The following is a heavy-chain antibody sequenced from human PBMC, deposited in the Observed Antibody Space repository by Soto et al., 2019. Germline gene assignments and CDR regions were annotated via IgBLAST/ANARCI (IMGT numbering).Heavy chain of an antibody. D-gene: IGHD3-10*01. CDR2: IYSGGYT. CDR3: VAPPGGGGY. J-gene: IGHJ4*02. V-gene: IGHV3-53*01. Sequence: EVQLVESGGGLIQPGGSLRLSCAVSGFTVSNNYMSWVRQAPGKGLEGVSVIYSGGYTAYGDSVKGRFTISRDNSKNTPNLQIKTLGAADAAVFFCVAPPGGGGYWGQGTLVTVSS. CDR1: GFTVSNNY.